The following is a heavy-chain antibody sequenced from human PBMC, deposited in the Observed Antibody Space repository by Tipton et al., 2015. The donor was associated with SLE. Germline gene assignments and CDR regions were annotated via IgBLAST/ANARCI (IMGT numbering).Heavy chain of an antibody. V-gene: IGHV3-7*01. Sequence: GSLRLSCAASGFTFSSYWMSWIRQAPGKGLEWVANIKQDGSEKYYVDSVKGRFTISRDNAKNSLYLQMNSLRAEDTAVYYCARDIVVVVAPGYFDYWGQGTLVTVSS. J-gene: IGHJ4*02. CDR2: IKQDGSEK. D-gene: IGHD2-15*01. CDR1: GFTFSSYW. CDR3: ARDIVVVVAPGYFDY.